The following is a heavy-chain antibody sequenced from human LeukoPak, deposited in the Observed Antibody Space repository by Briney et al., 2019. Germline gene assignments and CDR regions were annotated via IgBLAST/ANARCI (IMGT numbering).Heavy chain of an antibody. Sequence: SETLSLTCTVSGGSISSGYYWGWIRQPPGKGLEWIGSIYHSGSAYYNPSLKSRVTISVDTSKNQFSLKLSSVTAADTAVYYCAKVGGDAWYFDLWGRGTLVTVSS. CDR2: IYHSGSA. CDR3: AKVGGDAWYFDL. D-gene: IGHD4-17*01. V-gene: IGHV4-38-2*02. J-gene: IGHJ2*01. CDR1: GGSISSGYY.